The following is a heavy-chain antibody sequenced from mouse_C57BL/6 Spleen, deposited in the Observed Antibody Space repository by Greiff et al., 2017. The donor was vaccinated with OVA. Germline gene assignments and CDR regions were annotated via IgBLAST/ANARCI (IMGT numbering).Heavy chain of an antibody. J-gene: IGHJ2*01. D-gene: IGHD2-5*01. CDR3: ARAYESILYYFDY. V-gene: IGHV3-6*01. Sequence: ESGPGLVKPSQSLSLTCSVTGYSITSGYYWNWIRQFPGNKLEWMGYISYDGSNNYNPSLKNRISITRDTSKNQFFLKLNSVTTEDTATYYCARAYESILYYFDYWGQGTTLTVSS. CDR2: ISYDGSN. CDR1: GYSITSGYY.